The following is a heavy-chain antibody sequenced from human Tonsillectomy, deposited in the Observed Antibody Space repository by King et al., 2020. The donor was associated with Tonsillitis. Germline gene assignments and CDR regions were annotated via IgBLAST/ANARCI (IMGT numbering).Heavy chain of an antibody. J-gene: IGHJ4*02. CDR2: ISFDGSKK. D-gene: IGHD2-2*01. Sequence: QLVQSGGGVVQPGRSLRLSCAASGILFSAYGMHWVRQAPGKGLEWVAVISFDGSKKDYAESVKGRFTISRDNSRNTVFLQMESVRVDDTAVYFCAGGSPVTSLWGQGTLVTVSS. CDR3: AGGSPVTSL. V-gene: IGHV3-30*03. CDR1: GILFSAYG.